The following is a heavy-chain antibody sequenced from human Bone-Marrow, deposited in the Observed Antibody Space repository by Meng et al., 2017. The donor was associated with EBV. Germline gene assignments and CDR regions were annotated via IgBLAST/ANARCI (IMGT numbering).Heavy chain of an antibody. CDR1: GGSISSSNR. J-gene: IGHJ5*02. CDR3: ARVAVQGVMCFDP. Sequence: QLWLHEAGPGLVKPLWTLSLPCVVSGGSISSSNRLSWVRQPPGKGLEWIGEIYHSGSTNYNPSLKRRVTISVDKSKNQFSLKLRSVTAADTAVYYCARVAVQGVMCFDPWGQGTLVTVSS. V-gene: IGHV4-4*02. D-gene: IGHD3-10*01. CDR2: IYHSGST.